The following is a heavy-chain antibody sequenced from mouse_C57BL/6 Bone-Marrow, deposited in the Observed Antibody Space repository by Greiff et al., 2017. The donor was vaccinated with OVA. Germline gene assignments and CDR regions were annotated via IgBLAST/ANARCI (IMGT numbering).Heavy chain of an antibody. CDR3: ARERGYYRAWFAY. J-gene: IGHJ3*01. CDR1: GFTFSSYA. Sequence: EVKLMESGGGLVKPGGSLKLSCAASGFTFSSYAMSWVRQTPEKRLEWVATISDGGSYTYYPDNVKGRFTISRDNAKNNLYLEMSHLKSEDTAMYYCARERGYYRAWFAYWGQGTLVTVSA. V-gene: IGHV5-4*01. CDR2: ISDGGSYT. D-gene: IGHD2-12*01.